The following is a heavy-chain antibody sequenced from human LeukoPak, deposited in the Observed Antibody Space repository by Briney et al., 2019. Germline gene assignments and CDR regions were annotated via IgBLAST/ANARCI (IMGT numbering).Heavy chain of an antibody. CDR3: ARVSRTSCTSNRRYNWFDS. CDR1: GASISSGSYF. CDR2: IYNSGSA. V-gene: IGHV4-31*03. J-gene: IGHJ5*01. D-gene: IGHD2-2*01. Sequence: PSETLSLTCTVSGASISSGSYFWSWIRQHPGKGLEWIGYIYNSGSAYYNPSLKSRVIISVDTSKNQFSLKLSSVTAADTAVYFCARVSRTSCTSNRRYNWFDSWGHGTLVTVSS.